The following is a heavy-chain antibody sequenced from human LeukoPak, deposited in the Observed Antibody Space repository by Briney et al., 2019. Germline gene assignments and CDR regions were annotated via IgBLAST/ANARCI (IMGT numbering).Heavy chain of an antibody. V-gene: IGHV1-18*01. D-gene: IGHD3-22*01. J-gene: IGHJ3*02. Sequence: ASVKVSCKASGYTFTSYGFSWVRQAPGQGLEWMGWISAYNGNTNYAQKLQGRVTMTTDTSTSTVYMELRSLRSDDTAVYYCARDRAIVVATNAFDIWGQGTMVTVSS. CDR3: ARDRAIVVATNAFDI. CDR2: ISAYNGNT. CDR1: GYTFTSYG.